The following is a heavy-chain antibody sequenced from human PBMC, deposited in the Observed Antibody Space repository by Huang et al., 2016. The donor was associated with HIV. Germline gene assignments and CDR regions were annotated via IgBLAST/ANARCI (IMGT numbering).Heavy chain of an antibody. CDR3: ARDTDGGRTFDI. Sequence: QVQLQESGPGLVKPSQTLSLTCTVSGGSISSGGYYWSWSRQPPGKGLEWIGYIYYSGSTYYNPSLKSRVTISVDTSKNQFSLKLSSVTAADTAVYYCARDTDGGRTFDIWGQGTMVTVSS. D-gene: IGHD2-2*02. CDR2: IYYSGST. V-gene: IGHV4-30-4*08. CDR1: GGSISSGGYY. J-gene: IGHJ3*02.